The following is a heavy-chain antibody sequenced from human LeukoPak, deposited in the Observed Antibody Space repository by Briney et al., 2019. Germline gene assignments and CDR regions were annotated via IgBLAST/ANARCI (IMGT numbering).Heavy chain of an antibody. CDR3: ARDQGVYYYDSSGYFDY. D-gene: IGHD3-22*01. V-gene: IGHV1-18*01. CDR2: ISAYNGNT. J-gene: IGHJ4*02. CDR1: GYTFTGYD. Sequence: VASVKVSCKASGYTFTGYDINWVRQAAGQGLEWMGWISAYNGNTNYAQKLQGRVTMTTDTSTSTAYMELRSLRSDDTAVYYCARDQGVYYYDSSGYFDYWGQGTLVTVSS.